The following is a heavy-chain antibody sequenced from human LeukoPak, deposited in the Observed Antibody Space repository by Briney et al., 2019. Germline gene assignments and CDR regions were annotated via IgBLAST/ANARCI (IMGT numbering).Heavy chain of an antibody. Sequence: ASVKVSCTASGYIFNTYYIHWLRQVPGQAPEWMGWINPHNAGTHYAQRFEGRVTMTSDMSINTVYMELKSLRSDDTAIYYCARVSAVTDTADYWGQGTLVSVSS. D-gene: IGHD4-17*01. CDR3: ARVSAVTDTADY. V-gene: IGHV1-2*02. CDR1: GYIFNTYY. CDR2: INPHNAGT. J-gene: IGHJ4*02.